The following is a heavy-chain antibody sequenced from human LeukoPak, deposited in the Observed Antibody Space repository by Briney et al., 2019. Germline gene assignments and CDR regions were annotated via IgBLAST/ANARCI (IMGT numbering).Heavy chain of an antibody. J-gene: IGHJ6*02. CDR1: GGSISSYY. V-gene: IGHV4-59*08. Sequence: SETLSLTCTVSGGSISSYYWSWIRQPPGKGLEWIGYIYYSGSTTYNPSLKSRVTISVDTSKNQFSQKQSSVAAANTAVYYCARQRFLEWLLPPDYGMDVWGQGTTVTDCS. D-gene: IGHD3-3*01. CDR3: ARQRFLEWLLPPDYGMDV. CDR2: IYYSGST.